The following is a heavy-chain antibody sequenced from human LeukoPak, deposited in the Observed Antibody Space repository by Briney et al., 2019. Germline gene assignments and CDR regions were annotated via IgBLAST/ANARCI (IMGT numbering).Heavy chain of an antibody. D-gene: IGHD6-19*01. CDR1: GYTFTSYY. CDR3: ARVEAVAGSFDY. CDR2: INPSGGST. Sequence: ASVKVSCKASGYTFTSYYMNWVRQAPGQGLEWMGIINPSGGSTSYAQKFQGGVTMTRDTSTSTVYMELSSLRSEDTAVYYCARVEAVAGSFDYWGQGTLVTVSS. J-gene: IGHJ4*02. V-gene: IGHV1-46*01.